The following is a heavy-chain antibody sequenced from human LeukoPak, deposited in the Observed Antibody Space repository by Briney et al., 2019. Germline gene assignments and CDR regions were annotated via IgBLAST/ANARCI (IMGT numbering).Heavy chain of an antibody. D-gene: IGHD2-2*02. V-gene: IGHV3-7*01. Sequence: PGGSLRLSCAASGFTFSSYWMSWVRQAPGKGLEWVANIKQDGSEKYYVDSVKGRFTISRDNAKNSLYLQMNSLRAEDTAVYYCAREQYCSSTSCYTSFDYWGQGTLVTVSS. CDR3: AREQYCSSTSCYTSFDY. CDR1: GFTFSSYW. CDR2: IKQDGSEK. J-gene: IGHJ4*02.